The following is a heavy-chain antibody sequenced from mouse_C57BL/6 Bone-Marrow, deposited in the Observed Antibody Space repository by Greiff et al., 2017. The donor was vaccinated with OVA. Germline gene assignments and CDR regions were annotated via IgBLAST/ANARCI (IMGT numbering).Heavy chain of an antibody. CDR2: IYPGSGST. J-gene: IGHJ2*01. CDR3: ARGDYCGSREGYLDY. CDR1: GYNFNSYW. Sequence: QVQLQQPGAELVKPGASVKLSCTASGYNFNSYWMTWVKQRPGQGLEWIGDIYPGSGSTNYNAKFKSKATLTVDTSSNTAYMQLSSLTSEESAVYYGARGDYCGSREGYLDYWGLGTTLTVSS. D-gene: IGHD1-1*01. V-gene: IGHV1-55*01.